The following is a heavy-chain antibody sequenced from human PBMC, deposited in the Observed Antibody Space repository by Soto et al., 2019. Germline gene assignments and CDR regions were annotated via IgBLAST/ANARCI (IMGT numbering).Heavy chain of an antibody. D-gene: IGHD5-12*01. J-gene: IGHJ3*02. CDR1: GFTFSSYA. V-gene: IGHV3-30-3*01. CDR3: ARDKGYSGYDNAFDI. Sequence: PRLSCAASGFTFSSYAMHWVRQAPGKGLEWVAVISYDGSNKYYADSVKGRFTISRDNSKNTLYLQMNSLRAEDTAVYYCARDKGYSGYDNAFDIWGQGTMVTVSS. CDR2: ISYDGSNK.